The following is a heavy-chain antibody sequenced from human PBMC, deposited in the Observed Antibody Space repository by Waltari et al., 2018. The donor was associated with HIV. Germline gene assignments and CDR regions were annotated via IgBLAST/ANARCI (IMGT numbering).Heavy chain of an antibody. J-gene: IGHJ5*02. CDR3: ARVGCSSASCYSGWFDP. V-gene: IGHV1-18*01. Sequence: QAQLAQSGAEVKKPGASVKVPCKASGYTFTSYGISWVRQAPGQGLEWLGWSSAYNGNTNDAQKLQGRVTMTTDTSTSTAYMELRSLRSDDTAVYYCARVGCSSASCYSGWFDPWGQGTLVTVSS. CDR2: SSAYNGNT. D-gene: IGHD2-2*01. CDR1: GYTFTSYG.